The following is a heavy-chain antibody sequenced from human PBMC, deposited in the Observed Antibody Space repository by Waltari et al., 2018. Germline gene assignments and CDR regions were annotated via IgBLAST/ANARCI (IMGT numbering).Heavy chain of an antibody. CDR2: IYYCGST. J-gene: IGHJ3*02. V-gene: IGHV4-59*01. CDR1: GGSISSYY. CDR3: ASLGSSSGWPDAFDI. D-gene: IGHD6-19*01. Sequence: QVQLQESGPGLVKPSETLSLTCTVSGGSISSYYWSWIRQPPGKGLEWIGYIYYCGSTNYNPSLKSRVTISVDTSKNQFSLKLSSVTAADTAVYYCASLGSSSGWPDAFDIWGQGTMVTVSS.